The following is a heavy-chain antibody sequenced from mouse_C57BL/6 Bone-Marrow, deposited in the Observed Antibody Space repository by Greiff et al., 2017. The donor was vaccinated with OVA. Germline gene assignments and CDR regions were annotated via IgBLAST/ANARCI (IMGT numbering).Heavy chain of an antibody. Sequence: QVQLQQSGPELVKPGASVKISCKASGYTFTDYYINWVKQRPGQGLEWIGWIFPGSGSTYYNEKFKGKATLTVDKSSSTAYMSLSSLTSEDSAVYFCARSGHYYGSSYLYYAMDYWGQGTTVTVSS. J-gene: IGHJ4*01. V-gene: IGHV1-75*01. CDR3: ARSGHYYGSSYLYYAMDY. D-gene: IGHD1-1*01. CDR1: GYTFTDYY. CDR2: IFPGSGST.